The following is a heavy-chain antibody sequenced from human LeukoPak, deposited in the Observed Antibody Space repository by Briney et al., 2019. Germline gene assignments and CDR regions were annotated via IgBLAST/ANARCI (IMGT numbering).Heavy chain of an antibody. Sequence: ASVTVSCKASGYTFTGYYMHWVRQAPGQGLEGMGWINPNSGGTNYAQKFQGRVTMTRDTSISTAYMELSRLRSDDTAVYYCARARYDFPTSYYYGMDVWGQGTTVTVSS. CDR1: GYTFTGYY. CDR3: ARARYDFPTSYYYGMDV. CDR2: INPNSGGT. J-gene: IGHJ6*02. V-gene: IGHV1-2*02. D-gene: IGHD3-3*01.